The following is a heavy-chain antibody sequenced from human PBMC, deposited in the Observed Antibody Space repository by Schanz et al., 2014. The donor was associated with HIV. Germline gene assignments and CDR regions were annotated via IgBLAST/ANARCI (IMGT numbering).Heavy chain of an antibody. V-gene: IGHV3-23*01. J-gene: IGHJ5*02. CDR3: VGHGSSSS. CDR1: GFTFNSYA. CDR2: IRGGAGGT. D-gene: IGHD6-6*01. Sequence: EVQLLESGGGLLHPGGSLRLSCAASGFTFNSYAMNALSWVRQAPGRGLEWVSDIRGGAGGTYYADSVKGRFTISRDNSKSPLYLQMNRLRAEDTAVYYGVGHGSSSSWGLGTLVPVSS.